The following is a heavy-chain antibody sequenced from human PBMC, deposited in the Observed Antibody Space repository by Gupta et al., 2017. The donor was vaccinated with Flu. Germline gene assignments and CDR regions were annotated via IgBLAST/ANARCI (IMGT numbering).Heavy chain of an antibody. V-gene: IGHV3-23*01. Sequence: TWVRRGPRRGLEWVSMMDGTKGHTDDADSGKGRFSISRDNSKNTLYLQRSSIGCDDKAIYYCVKSLTSNDYWGQGTLVTGSS. CDR2: MDGTKGHT. D-gene: IGHD3-9*01. CDR3: VKSLTSNDY. J-gene: IGHJ4*02.